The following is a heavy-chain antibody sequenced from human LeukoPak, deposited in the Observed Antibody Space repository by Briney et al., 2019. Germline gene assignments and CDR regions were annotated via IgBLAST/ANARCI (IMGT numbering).Heavy chain of an antibody. V-gene: IGHV3-23*01. D-gene: IGHD7-27*01. CDR3: AKDGGLWVSAHWGDS. CDR2: ITTGDGNT. CDR1: GFTFSSYT. J-gene: IGHJ4*02. Sequence: GGSLRLSCTASGFTFSSYTMTWVRQAPGKGLKWVSTITTGDGNTYYADSVKGRFTVSSDASKNTLYLQMNSPRAEDKAVYYCAKDGGLWVSAHWGDSWGRGTLVTVSS.